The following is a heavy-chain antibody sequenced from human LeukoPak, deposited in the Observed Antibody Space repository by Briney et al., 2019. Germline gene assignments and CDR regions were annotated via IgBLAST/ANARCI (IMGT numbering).Heavy chain of an antibody. D-gene: IGHD6-19*01. CDR3: ARSTFIAVAGTGYYFDY. CDR1: GGSISSGGYY. Sequence: PSETLSLTCTVSGGSISSGGYYWSWIRQYPGKGLEWIGYIYYSGSTYYNPSLKSRVTISVDTSKNQFSLKLSSVTAADTAVYYCARSTFIAVAGTGYYFDYWGQGTLVTVSS. V-gene: IGHV4-31*03. J-gene: IGHJ4*02. CDR2: IYYSGST.